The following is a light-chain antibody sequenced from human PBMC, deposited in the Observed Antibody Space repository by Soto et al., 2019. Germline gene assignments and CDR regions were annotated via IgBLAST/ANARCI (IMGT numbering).Light chain of an antibody. Sequence: QPVLTQSSSASASLGSSVKLTCTLSSGHIGYIIAWHQQQPGKAPRYLMKLEGSGSYNKGSGVPDRFSGSSSGADRYLTISNLQSEDEADYYCETWDSNTRVFGTGT. CDR1: SGHIGYI. V-gene: IGLV4-60*03. CDR3: ETWDSNTRV. J-gene: IGLJ1*01. CDR2: LEGSGSY.